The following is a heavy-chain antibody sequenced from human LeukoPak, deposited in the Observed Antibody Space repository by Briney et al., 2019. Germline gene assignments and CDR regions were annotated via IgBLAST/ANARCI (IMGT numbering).Heavy chain of an antibody. CDR3: ARGYGDPIFDY. J-gene: IGHJ4*02. Sequence: SETLSLTCTVSSGSISSGDYYWSWVRQPPGKGLEWIGYIYYSGSTYYNPSLKSRVTISVDTSKNQFSLKLSSVTAADTAVYYCARGYGDPIFDYWGQGTLVTVSS. D-gene: IGHD4-17*01. CDR2: IYYSGST. V-gene: IGHV4-30-4*08. CDR1: SGSISSGDYY.